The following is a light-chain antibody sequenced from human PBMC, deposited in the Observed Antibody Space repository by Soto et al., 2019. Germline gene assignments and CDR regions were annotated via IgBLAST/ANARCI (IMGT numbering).Light chain of an antibody. CDR2: DVS. CDR3: SSYTSSSTFYV. Sequence: QSALTQPASVSGSPGQSLTISCTGTSSDVCGYNYVSWYQKHPGKAPKLMIYDVSNRPSGVSNRFSGSKSGNTASLTISGLQAEDDADYYCSSYTSSSTFYVFGTGTKLTVL. J-gene: IGLJ1*01. CDR1: SSDVCGYNY. V-gene: IGLV2-14*01.